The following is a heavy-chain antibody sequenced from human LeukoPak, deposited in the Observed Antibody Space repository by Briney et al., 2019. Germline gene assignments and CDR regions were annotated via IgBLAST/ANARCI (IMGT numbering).Heavy chain of an antibody. Sequence: PGGSLRLSCAASGFTCSSYGMHWVRQAPGKGLEWVALISYDGSNKYYADSVKGRFTISRDNSKNTLYLQMNSLRAEDTAVYYCAKIRGVYYYYYGMDVWGKGTTVTVSS. D-gene: IGHD3-3*01. CDR1: GFTCSSYG. V-gene: IGHV3-30*18. J-gene: IGHJ6*04. CDR3: AKIRGVYYYYYGMDV. CDR2: ISYDGSNK.